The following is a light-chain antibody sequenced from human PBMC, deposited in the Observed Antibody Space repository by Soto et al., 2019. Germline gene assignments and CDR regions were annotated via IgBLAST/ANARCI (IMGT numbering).Light chain of an antibody. CDR3: CSYAGNNIYV. CDR2: EGS. J-gene: IGLJ1*01. V-gene: IGLV2-23*01. CDR1: SSDVGRYNL. Sequence: QSALTQPASVSGSPGQSITISCTGTSSDVGRYNLVSWYQHHPGKAPKLMIFEGSKRPSGVSSRFSGSKSGNAASLTISGLQAEDEADYFCCSYAGNNIYVFGTGTKVTVL.